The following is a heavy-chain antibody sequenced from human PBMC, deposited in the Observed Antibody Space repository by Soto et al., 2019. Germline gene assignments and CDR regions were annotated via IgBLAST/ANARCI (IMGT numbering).Heavy chain of an antibody. Sequence: EVQLVESGGGLVQSGGSLRLSCAASGFTFSSYWMSWVRQAPGKGLEWVANIKEDGSERYYVDSVKGRFTISRDNAKNSLYRQMNSLRAEDTAVYYCARATGADQEDYWGQGTLVTVSS. CDR1: GFTFSSYW. D-gene: IGHD2-2*01. J-gene: IGHJ4*02. V-gene: IGHV3-7*04. CDR2: IKEDGSER. CDR3: ARATGADQEDY.